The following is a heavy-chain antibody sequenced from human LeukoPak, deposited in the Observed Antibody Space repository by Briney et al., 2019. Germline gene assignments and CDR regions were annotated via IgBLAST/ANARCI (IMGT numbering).Heavy chain of an antibody. CDR1: GDSISSYY. D-gene: IGHD4-17*01. CDR3: ARWDYGDYVGFDY. Sequence: SETLSLTCTVSGDSISSYYWSWIRQPPGKGLEWIGYIYYSGSTNYNPSLKSRVTISVDTSKNQFSLKLSSVTAADTAVYYCARWDYGDYVGFDYWGQGTLVTVSS. V-gene: IGHV4-59*01. J-gene: IGHJ4*02. CDR2: IYYSGST.